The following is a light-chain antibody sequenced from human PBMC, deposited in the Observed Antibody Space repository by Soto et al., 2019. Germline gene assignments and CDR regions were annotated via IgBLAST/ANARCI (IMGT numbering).Light chain of an antibody. CDR3: SSFTTSSHVV. CDR1: SSDIGADNS. Sequence: QSALTQPASVSGSPGQSITISCTGTSSDIGADNSVSWYQQHPGKAPQLMIYAVSHRPSRVSSRFSGSTSGNTSSLTISGVQAEYEADYYGSSFTTSSHVVFGGGTKVTVL. CDR2: AVS. J-gene: IGLJ2*01. V-gene: IGLV2-14*03.